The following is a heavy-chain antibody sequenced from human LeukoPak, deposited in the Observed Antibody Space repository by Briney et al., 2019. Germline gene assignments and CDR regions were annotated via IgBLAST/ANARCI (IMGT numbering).Heavy chain of an antibody. CDR1: GFTFSNYW. CDR3: ARRYFDH. V-gene: IGHV3-7*01. CDR2: IKQDGSEK. J-gene: IGHJ4*02. Sequence: PGGSLRLSCAASGFTFSNYWMSWVRQAPGKGLEWVANIKQDGSEKYYVDSVKGRFTISRDNARNSLYLQMNSLRAEDTAVYYCARRYFDHWGQGTLVTVSS.